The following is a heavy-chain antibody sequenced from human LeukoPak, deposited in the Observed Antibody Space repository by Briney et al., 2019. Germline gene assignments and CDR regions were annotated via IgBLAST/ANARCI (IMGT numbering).Heavy chain of an antibody. Sequence: PGGSLRLSCAASGFTFSSYAMSWARQAPGKGLEWVAFIRSDESKKYYADSVNGRFTISRDNSKNTLYLQMNSLRAEDTAVYYCARDPGGSQSTWGQGTLVTVSS. V-gene: IGHV3-30*02. D-gene: IGHD1-26*01. CDR2: IRSDESKK. CDR1: GFTFSSYA. J-gene: IGHJ5*02. CDR3: ARDPGGSQST.